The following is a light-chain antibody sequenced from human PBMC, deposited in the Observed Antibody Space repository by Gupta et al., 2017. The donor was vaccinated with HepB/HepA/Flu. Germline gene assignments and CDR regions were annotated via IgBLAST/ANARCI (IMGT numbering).Light chain of an antibody. CDR2: GAS. CDR3: QQLNSYS. J-gene: IGKJ5*01. V-gene: IGKV1-9*01. CDR1: HGISSF. Sequence: DIQLTQSPSFLSASVGDRVTITCRASHGISSFLAWYQQKPGKAPELLIYGASTLQSGAPSRFSGSGAGTELTLTSRRRETEDFDAYVNQQLNSYSFGQGTLLEIK.